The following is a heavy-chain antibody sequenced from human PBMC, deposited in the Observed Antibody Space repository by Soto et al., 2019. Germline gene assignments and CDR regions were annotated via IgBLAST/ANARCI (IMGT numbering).Heavy chain of an antibody. CDR3: TRLYHREAYYDFWSGYEYNWFDP. J-gene: IGHJ5*02. Sequence: GGSLRLSCAASGFTFSGSAMHWVRQASGKGLEWVGRIRSKANSYATAYAASVKGRFTIPGDDSKNTAYLQMNSLKTEDTAVYYCTRLYHREAYYDFWSGYEYNWFDPWGQGTLVTVSS. CDR2: IRSKANSYAT. CDR1: GFTFSGSA. V-gene: IGHV3-73*01. D-gene: IGHD3-3*01.